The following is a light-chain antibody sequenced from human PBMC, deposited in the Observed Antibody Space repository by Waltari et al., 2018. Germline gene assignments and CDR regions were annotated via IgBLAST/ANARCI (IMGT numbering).Light chain of an antibody. V-gene: IGLV1-44*01. Sequence: QSVLTQSPSASGTPGQRVTISCSGSSSNIGSHTVNWYLQLPGPAPKLLIYSNNHRPSGVPDRCSGSKSGTSASLAIRGLQSEDEANYYCAPWDDSLNDRVIGGGTKPTVL. CDR1: SSNIGSHT. CDR3: APWDDSLNDRV. J-gene: IGLJ2*01. CDR2: SNN.